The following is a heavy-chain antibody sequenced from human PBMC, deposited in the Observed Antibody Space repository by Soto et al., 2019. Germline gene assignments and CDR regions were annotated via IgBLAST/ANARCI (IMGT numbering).Heavy chain of an antibody. CDR2: VFSSVSA. J-gene: IGHJ4*02. CDR1: GVSVRSYT. D-gene: IGHD2-21*02. Sequence: SETLSLTCIVSGVSVRSYTWSWVRQPANKGLEWIGRVFSSVSATYNPSLKSRVSITMDTPENRISLKLDSVTAADAGVYHCARDGMTTGDTWGPGTAVTVSS. V-gene: IGHV4-4*07. CDR3: ARDGMTTGDT.